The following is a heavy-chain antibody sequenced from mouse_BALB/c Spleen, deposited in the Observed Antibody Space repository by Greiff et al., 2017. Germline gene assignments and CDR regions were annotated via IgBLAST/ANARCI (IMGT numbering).Heavy chain of an antibody. V-gene: IGHV1-15*01. CDR2: IDPETGGT. J-gene: IGHJ3*01. CDR1: GYTFTDYE. CDR3: TRTGTWCAY. Sequence: VQLQQSGAELVRPGASVTLSCKASGYTFTDYEMHWVKQTPVHGLEWIGAIDPETGGTAYHQKFKGKATLTADKSSSTAYMELRSLTSEDSAVYDCTRTGTWCAYWGQGTLVTVSA.